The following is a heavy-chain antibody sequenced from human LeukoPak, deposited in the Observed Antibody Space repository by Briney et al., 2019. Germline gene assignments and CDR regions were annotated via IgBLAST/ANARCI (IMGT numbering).Heavy chain of an antibody. J-gene: IGHJ4*02. Sequence: GGSLRLSRAASGFTFSSYSMNWVRQAPGKGLEWVSYISSSSSTIYYADSVKGRFTISRDNAKNSLYLQMNSLRAENTAVYYCARDLQRYYDSSGYSDYWGQGTLVTVSS. CDR1: GFTFSSYS. V-gene: IGHV3-48*04. CDR3: ARDLQRYYDSSGYSDY. D-gene: IGHD3-22*01. CDR2: ISSSSSTI.